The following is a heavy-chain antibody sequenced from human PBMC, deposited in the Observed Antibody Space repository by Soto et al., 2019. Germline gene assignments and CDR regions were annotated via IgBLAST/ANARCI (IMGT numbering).Heavy chain of an antibody. CDR1: GFTFSSYG. D-gene: IGHD3-3*01. Sequence: QVQLVESGGGVVQPGRSLRLSCAASGFTFSSYGMHWVRQAPGKGLEWVAVISYDGSNKYYADSVKGRFTISRDNSKNTLYLQMNSLRAEDTAVYYCAAVTMFGVVDHDYWGQGTLVTVSS. J-gene: IGHJ4*02. CDR2: ISYDGSNK. V-gene: IGHV3-30*03. CDR3: AAVTMFGVVDHDY.